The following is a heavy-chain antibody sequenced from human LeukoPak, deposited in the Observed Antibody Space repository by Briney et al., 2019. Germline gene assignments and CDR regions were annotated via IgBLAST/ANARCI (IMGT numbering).Heavy chain of an antibody. V-gene: IGHV3-73*01. CDR2: IRSKDNNYAT. J-gene: IGHJ4*02. Sequence: PGGSLRLSCAASGFPFSASGMHWVRQASGKGLEWVGRIRSKDNNYATAYAESVKGRFTIFRDDSKSTAYLQMNSLKTEDTAVYYCTGDNFDSSVKFDYWGQGTLVTVSS. CDR1: GFPFSASG. D-gene: IGHD3-22*01. CDR3: TGDNFDSSVKFDY.